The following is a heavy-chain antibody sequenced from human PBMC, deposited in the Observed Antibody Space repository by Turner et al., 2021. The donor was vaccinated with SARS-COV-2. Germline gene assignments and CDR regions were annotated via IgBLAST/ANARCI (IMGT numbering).Heavy chain of an antibody. CDR1: GLTFSNAW. CDR2: IKSKTDGGTT. D-gene: IGHD1-26*01. CDR3: TTRSGSFDY. Sequence: EVQLVESGGGLVKRGGSLTLSCAVPGLTFSNAWMNWVRQAPGKGLEGVGRIKSKTDGGTTDYAAPVKDRFTISRDDSKNTMYLQMSSLKTEDTALYYCTTRSGSFDYWGQGTLVTVSS. J-gene: IGHJ4*02. V-gene: IGHV3-15*01.